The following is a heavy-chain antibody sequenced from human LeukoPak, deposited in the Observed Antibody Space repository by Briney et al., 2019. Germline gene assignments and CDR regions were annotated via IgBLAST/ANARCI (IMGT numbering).Heavy chain of an antibody. V-gene: IGHV3-21*01. CDR1: GFIFSNYN. CDR2: ISSGSTSI. J-gene: IGHJ4*02. D-gene: IGHD6-19*01. Sequence: GGSLRLSCAASGFIFSNYNMNWVRQAPGKGLEWVSSISSGSTSIYYADSVKGRFTISRDNPKNSLYLQMNSLRAEDTAVYYCSTDGGSGWYPRYWGQGTLVTVSS. CDR3: STDGGSGWYPRY.